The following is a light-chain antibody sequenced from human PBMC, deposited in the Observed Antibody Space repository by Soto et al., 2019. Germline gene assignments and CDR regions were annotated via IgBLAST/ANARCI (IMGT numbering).Light chain of an antibody. Sequence: QSALTQPPSASGSPGQSVTISCTGTSSDVGAFNYVSWYQQHPGKAPKLMIFEINKRPSGDPDRFSGSKSGNTASLTVSGLQAEDEADYYCSSYAGINIYVFGGGTKVTVL. CDR3: SSYAGINIYV. CDR1: SSDVGAFNY. CDR2: EIN. V-gene: IGLV2-8*01. J-gene: IGLJ1*01.